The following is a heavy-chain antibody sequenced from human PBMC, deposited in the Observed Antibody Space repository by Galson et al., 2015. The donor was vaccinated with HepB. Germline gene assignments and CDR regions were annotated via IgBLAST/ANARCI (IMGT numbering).Heavy chain of an antibody. Sequence: SVKVSCKASGGTFSSYTISWVRQAPGQGLEWMGRIIPILGIANYAQKFQGRVTITADKSTSTAYMELSSLRSEDTAVYYCASAVDGIAAAGSFDYWGQGTLVTVSS. CDR2: IIPILGIA. CDR1: GGTFSSYT. D-gene: IGHD6-13*01. J-gene: IGHJ4*02. V-gene: IGHV1-69*02. CDR3: ASAVDGIAAAGSFDY.